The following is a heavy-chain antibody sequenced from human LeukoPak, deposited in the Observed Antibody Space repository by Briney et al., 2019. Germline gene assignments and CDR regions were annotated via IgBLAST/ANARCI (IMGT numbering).Heavy chain of an antibody. CDR1: GYTFTVFY. CDR3: ARESSQVVVAAIPGY. V-gene: IGHV1-18*04. Sequence: ASMKVSCKASGYTFTVFYMHWVRQAPGQGLEWMGWISAYNGNTNYAQKLQGRVTMTTDTSTSTAYMELSSLRSDDAAVYYCARESSQVVVAAIPGYWGQGTLVTVSS. CDR2: ISAYNGNT. D-gene: IGHD2-15*01. J-gene: IGHJ4*02.